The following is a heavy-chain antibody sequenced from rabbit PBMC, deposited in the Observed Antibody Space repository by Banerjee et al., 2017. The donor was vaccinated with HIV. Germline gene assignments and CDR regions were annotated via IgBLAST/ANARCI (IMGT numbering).Heavy chain of an antibody. CDR3: GRDPGYVGDGWYLDL. Sequence: QEQLEESGGDLVKPEGSLTLTCTASGFTISTTYWICWVRQAPGKGLEWIACIDTGSSSSSYYASRAKGRFTISKTSSTTVTLQMTSLTAADTATYFCGRDPGYVGDGWYLDLRGPGTLVTVS. V-gene: IGHV1S45*01. J-gene: IGHJ4*01. CDR1: GFTISTTYW. CDR2: IDTGSSSSS. D-gene: IGHD7-1*01.